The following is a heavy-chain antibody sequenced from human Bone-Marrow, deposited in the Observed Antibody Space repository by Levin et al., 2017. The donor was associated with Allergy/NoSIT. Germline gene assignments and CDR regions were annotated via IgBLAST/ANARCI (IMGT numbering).Heavy chain of an antibody. D-gene: IGHD3-22*01. CDR1: GFIVSSQY. CDR2: FYSDGRT. J-gene: IGHJ3*02. V-gene: IGHV3-53*01. CDR3: AREGSYDSSGYNDAFDI. Sequence: GESLKISCAASGFIVSSQYMSWVRQAPGKGLEWVSVFYSDGRTKYADSVKGRFTISRDNSKNTLYLQMNNLRAEDTAVYYCAREGSYDSSGYNDAFDIWGRGTMVTVSS.